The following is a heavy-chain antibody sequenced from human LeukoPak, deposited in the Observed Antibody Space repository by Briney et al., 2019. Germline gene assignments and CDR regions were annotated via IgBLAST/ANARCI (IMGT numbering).Heavy chain of an antibody. CDR1: GFTFSSYS. CDR2: ISSSSSYI. CDR3: ARGRDYYDSSGYYWGSYYYYYYMDV. J-gene: IGHJ6*03. Sequence: GGSLRLSCAASGFTFSSYSMNWVRQAPGKGLEWVSSISSSSSYIYYADSVKGRFTISRDNAKNSLYLQMNSLRAEDTALYYCARGRDYYDSSGYYWGSYYYYYYMDVWGKGTTVTVSS. D-gene: IGHD3-22*01. V-gene: IGHV3-21*04.